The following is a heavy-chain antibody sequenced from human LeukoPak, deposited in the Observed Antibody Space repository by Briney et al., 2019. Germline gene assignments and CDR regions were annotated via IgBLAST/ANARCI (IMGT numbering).Heavy chain of an antibody. CDR1: GYTFTDYD. J-gene: IGHJ4*02. CDR2: MNPTSGNT. Sequence: GASVKVSCKASGYTFTDYDINWVRQASGQGLEWMGWMNPTSGNTGYAQKFQGRVTMTRDTSESTAYMELSSLRSEDTAVYYCAKLYYDILTGYPYYFDYWGQGTLVTVSS. D-gene: IGHD3-9*01. CDR3: AKLYYDILTGYPYYFDY. V-gene: IGHV1-8*01.